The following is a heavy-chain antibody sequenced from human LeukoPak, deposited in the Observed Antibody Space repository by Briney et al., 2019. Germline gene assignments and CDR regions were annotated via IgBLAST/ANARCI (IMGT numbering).Heavy chain of an antibody. V-gene: IGHV3-74*01. Sequence: GGSLRLSCAASEFTFSTHWMHWVRQAPGKGLVWVSRINPDGSTTNYADPVKGRFTVSRDNAKHTLYLRMNSLRAEDTAVYYCARSLVGASDYWGQGTLVTVSS. J-gene: IGHJ4*02. CDR3: ARSLVGASDY. CDR1: EFTFSTHW. D-gene: IGHD1-26*01. CDR2: INPDGSTT.